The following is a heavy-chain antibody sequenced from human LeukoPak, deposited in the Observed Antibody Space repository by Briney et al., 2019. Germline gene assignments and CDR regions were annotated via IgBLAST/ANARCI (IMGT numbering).Heavy chain of an antibody. V-gene: IGHV3-74*01. Sequence: PGGSLRLSCAASGFIFSSYWMHWVRQAPGKGLVWVSRINSDGSSTSYADSVKGRFTISRDDAKNSLYLQMNDLRAEDTAVYYCATEVRAVQDLYYWGQGTLVTVSS. CDR3: ATEVRAVQDLYY. CDR2: INSDGSST. CDR1: GFIFSSYW. J-gene: IGHJ4*02. D-gene: IGHD3-10*01.